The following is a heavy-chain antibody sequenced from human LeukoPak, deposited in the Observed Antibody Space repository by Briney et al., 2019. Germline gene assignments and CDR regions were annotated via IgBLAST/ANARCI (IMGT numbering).Heavy chain of an antibody. CDR1: GFTFSSYA. J-gene: IGHJ4*02. CDR3: AKGASDIVVVTSIYYFDY. D-gene: IGHD2-2*01. Sequence: GGSLRLSCAASGFTFSSYAMSWVRQAPGKGLEWVSSISSSSGYIYYADSVKGRFTISRDNAKNPLYLQMNSLRAEDTAVYYCAKGASDIVVVTSIYYFDYWGQGTLVTVSS. CDR2: ISSSSGYI. V-gene: IGHV3-21*01.